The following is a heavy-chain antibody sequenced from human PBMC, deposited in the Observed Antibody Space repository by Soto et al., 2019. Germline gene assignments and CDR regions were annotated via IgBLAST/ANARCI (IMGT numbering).Heavy chain of an antibody. D-gene: IGHD5-12*01. CDR2: VYPADSDT. CDR1: GYTFTSYW. J-gene: IGHJ4*02. Sequence: GESLKISCKGSGYTFTSYWIAWVRQMPGKGLEWMGIVYPADSDTRYSPSFQGQVTISADKSISTAYLQWSSLKASDTAIYYCARQYSGYGLWGQGTLVTVSS. V-gene: IGHV5-51*01. CDR3: ARQYSGYGL.